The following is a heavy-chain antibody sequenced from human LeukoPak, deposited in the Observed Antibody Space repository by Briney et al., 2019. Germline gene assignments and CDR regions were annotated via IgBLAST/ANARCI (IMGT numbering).Heavy chain of an antibody. CDR3: ATTNKHYYGSGSFFNWFDP. J-gene: IGHJ5*02. Sequence: GASVKVSCKASGYTFSSYGISWVRQAPGQGLEWMGWISAYNGDTNYAQNLQGRVTMTTDTSTSTAYMELRSLRSEDTAVYYCATTNKHYYGSGSFFNWFDPWGQGTLVTVSS. CDR1: GYTFSSYG. V-gene: IGHV1-18*01. CDR2: ISAYNGDT. D-gene: IGHD3-10*01.